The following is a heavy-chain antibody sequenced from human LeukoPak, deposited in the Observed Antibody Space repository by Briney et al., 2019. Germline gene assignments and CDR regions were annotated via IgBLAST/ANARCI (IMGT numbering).Heavy chain of an antibody. J-gene: IGHJ4*02. CDR1: GGSFSGYY. CDR2: INHSGST. V-gene: IGHV4-34*01. Sequence: SETLSLTCAVYGGSFSGYYWSWIRQPPGKGLEWIGEINHSGSTNYNPSLKSRVTISVDTSKNKFSLKLSSVTAADTAVYYCARGKQWLTRFDYWGQGTLVTVSS. CDR3: ARGKQWLTRFDY. D-gene: IGHD6-19*01.